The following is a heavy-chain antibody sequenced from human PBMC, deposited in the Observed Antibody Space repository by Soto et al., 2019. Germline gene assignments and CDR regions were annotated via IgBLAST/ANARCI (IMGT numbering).Heavy chain of an antibody. CDR1: GFTFSNAW. V-gene: IGHV3-15*07. D-gene: IGHD6-19*01. J-gene: IGHJ6*02. Sequence: PGGSLRLSCAASGFTFSNAWMNWVRQAPGKGLEWVGRIKSKTDGGTTDYAAPVKGRFTISRDDSKNTLYLQMNSLKTEDTAVYYCTTVIAVAGTLYYYYYGMDVWGQGTTVTVSS. CDR2: IKSKTDGGTT. CDR3: TTVIAVAGTLYYYYYGMDV.